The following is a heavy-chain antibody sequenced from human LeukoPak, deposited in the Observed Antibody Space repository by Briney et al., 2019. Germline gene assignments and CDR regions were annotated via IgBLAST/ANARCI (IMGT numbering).Heavy chain of an antibody. CDR1: GFTFSSYS. CDR2: ISSSSSTI. CDR3: AKNLPVGGTGRRVPYFCY. Sequence: GGSLRLSCAASGFTFSSYSINWVRQAPGKGLEWVSYISSSSSTIYYADSVKGRFTISRDNAKNSLYLQMNSLRAEDTAVYYCAKNLPVGGTGRRVPYFCYWGQGTLGTGSS. D-gene: IGHD3/OR15-3a*01. V-gene: IGHV3-48*01. J-gene: IGHJ4*02.